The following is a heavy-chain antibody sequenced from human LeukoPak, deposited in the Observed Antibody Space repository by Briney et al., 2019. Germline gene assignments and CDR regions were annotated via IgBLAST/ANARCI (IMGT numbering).Heavy chain of an antibody. CDR2: ISSSSSYI. V-gene: IGHV3-21*01. CDR3: ATVKSRYDSSPFDY. D-gene: IGHD3-22*01. J-gene: IGHJ4*02. CDR1: GFTFSSYW. Sequence: GSLRFSCAASGFTFSSYWMHWVRQVPGKGLEWVSSISSSSSYIYYADSVKGRFTISRDNAKNSLYLQMNSLRAEDTAVYYCATVKSRYDSSPFDYWGQGTLVTVSS.